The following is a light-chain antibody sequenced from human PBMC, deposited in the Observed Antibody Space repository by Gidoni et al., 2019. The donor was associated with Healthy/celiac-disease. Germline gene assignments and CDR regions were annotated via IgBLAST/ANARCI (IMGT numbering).Light chain of an antibody. CDR2: GAS. CDR1: QSVSSN. V-gene: IGKV3-15*01. J-gene: IGKJ4*01. CDR3: QQYNNWPRPT. Sequence: EIVMPQSPATLSVSPGERATLSCRASQSVSSNLAWYQQKPGQAPRLLIYGASTRATGIPARFSGSGSGTEFTFTISSLQSEDFAVYYCQQYNNWPRPTFXGXTKVEIK.